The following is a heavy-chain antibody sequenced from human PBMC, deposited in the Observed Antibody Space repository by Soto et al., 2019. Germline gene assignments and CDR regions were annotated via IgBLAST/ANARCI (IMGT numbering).Heavy chain of an antibody. CDR1: GFTFSDHY. J-gene: IGHJ4*02. V-gene: IGHV3-72*01. Sequence: EVQLVESGGGLVQPGGSLRLSCAASGFTFSDHYMDWVRQAPGKGLEWVGRSRNKANSYSTEYAASVRGRFTISRDESKNSLYLPRNSLKPEDTAVYYCARFSGSYTMGLDYWGQGTLVTVSS. CDR2: SRNKANSYST. D-gene: IGHD1-26*01. CDR3: ARFSGSYTMGLDY.